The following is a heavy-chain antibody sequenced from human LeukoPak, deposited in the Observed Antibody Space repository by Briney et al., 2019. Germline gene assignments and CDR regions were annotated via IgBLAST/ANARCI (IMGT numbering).Heavy chain of an antibody. J-gene: IGHJ4*02. Sequence: GGSLRLSCAAPGFTFNAYGMHWVRQAPGKGLEWVSYISSSSSTIHYVDSVKGRFTISRDDAKNSLYLQMNNLRAEDTAVYYCARDLYPGYWGQGTLVTVSS. D-gene: IGHD3-16*01. V-gene: IGHV3-48*01. CDR1: GFTFNAYG. CDR2: ISSSSSTI. CDR3: ARDLYPGY.